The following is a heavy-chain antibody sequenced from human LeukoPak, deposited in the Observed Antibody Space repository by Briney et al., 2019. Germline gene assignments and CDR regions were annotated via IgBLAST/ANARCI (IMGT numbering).Heavy chain of an antibody. CDR3: AKDDKYSSSSSDY. V-gene: IGHV3-23*01. D-gene: IGHD6-6*01. Sequence: GGSLRLSCAASGFTFSSYAMSWVRQAPGKGLEWVSAISGSGGSTYYADSVKGRFTISRDNSKNTPYLQMNSLRAEDTAVYYCAKDDKYSSSSSDYWGQGTLVTVSS. CDR1: GFTFSSYA. J-gene: IGHJ4*02. CDR2: ISGSGGST.